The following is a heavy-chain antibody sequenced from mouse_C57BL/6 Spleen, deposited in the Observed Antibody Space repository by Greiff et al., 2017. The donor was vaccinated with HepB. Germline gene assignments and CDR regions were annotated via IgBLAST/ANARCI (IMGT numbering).Heavy chain of an antibody. Sequence: VQLQQSGPELVKPGASVKISCKASGYTFTDYYMNWVKQSHGKSLEWIGDINPNNGGTSYNQKFKGKATLTVDKSSSTAYMELRSLTSEDSAFYYCARDYGYDGDYYAMDYWGQGTSVTVSS. CDR2: INPNNGGT. CDR1: GYTFTDYY. J-gene: IGHJ4*01. D-gene: IGHD2-2*01. CDR3: ARDYGYDGDYYAMDY. V-gene: IGHV1-26*01.